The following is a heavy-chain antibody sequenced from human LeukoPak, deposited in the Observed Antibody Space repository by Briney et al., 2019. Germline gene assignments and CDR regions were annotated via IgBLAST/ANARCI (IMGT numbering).Heavy chain of an antibody. CDR1: GFTFSSYS. J-gene: IGHJ4*02. V-gene: IGHV3-21*01. CDR3: ARVSSWKFDY. CDR2: ISSSSSYI. Sequence: GGSLRLSCAASGFTFSSYSMSWVRQAPGKGLEWVSSISSSSSYIYYADSVKGRFTISRDNAKNSLYLQMNSLRAEDTAVYYCARVSSWKFDYWGQGTLVTVSS. D-gene: IGHD6-13*01.